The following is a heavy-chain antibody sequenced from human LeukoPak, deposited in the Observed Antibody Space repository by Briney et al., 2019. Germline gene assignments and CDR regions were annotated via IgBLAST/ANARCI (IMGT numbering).Heavy chain of an antibody. Sequence: RGESLKISCRGSGYSFTSYWISWVRQMPGKGLEWMGRIEPSDSYTNYSPSFQGHVTISADKSISTAFLQWSSLKASDTAMYYCARHRMPGIAVAASDYWGQGTLVTVAS. CDR2: IEPSDSYT. CDR3: ARHRMPGIAVAASDY. J-gene: IGHJ4*02. CDR1: GYSFTSYW. D-gene: IGHD6-19*01. V-gene: IGHV5-10-1*01.